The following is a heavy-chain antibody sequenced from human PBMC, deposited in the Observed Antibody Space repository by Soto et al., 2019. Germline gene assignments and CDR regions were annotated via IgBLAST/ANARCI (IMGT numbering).Heavy chain of an antibody. CDR2: ISGSGDST. CDR1: GFTFSSYA. D-gene: IGHD6-13*01. V-gene: IGHV3-23*01. Sequence: EVQLLDSGGGLVQPGGSLRLSCAASGFTFSSYAMNWVRQAPGKWLEWGSVISGSGDSTYYADSVKGRFTISRDNSKNTLYLQMNSLRTEDTAVYYCARRGPGTYFDYWGQGTLVTVSS. J-gene: IGHJ4*02. CDR3: ARRGPGTYFDY.